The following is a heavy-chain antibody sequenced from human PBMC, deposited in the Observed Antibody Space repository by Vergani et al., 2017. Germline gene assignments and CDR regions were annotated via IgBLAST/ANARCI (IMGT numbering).Heavy chain of an antibody. CDR1: GFSFRNAW. CDR2: IKSTFDRGTT. CDR3: TTDPRYCGDGSCDWLRDHHYYGMDV. J-gene: IGHJ6*02. V-gene: IGHV3-15*07. Sequence: EVQLVESGGGIVKPGGSLRLSCVASGFSFRNAWMNWVRRTPGKGLEWVGRIKSTFDRGTTDYAAGVKGRFTISRDDSKNTLFLQMNGLKTEDIGVYYCTTDPRYCGDGSCDWLRDHHYYGMDVWGQGTTVTVSS. D-gene: IGHD2-21*01.